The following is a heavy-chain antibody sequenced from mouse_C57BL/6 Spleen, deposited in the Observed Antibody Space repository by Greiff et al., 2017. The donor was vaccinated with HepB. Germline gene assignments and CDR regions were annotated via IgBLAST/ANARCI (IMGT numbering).Heavy chain of an antibody. V-gene: IGHV1-61*01. D-gene: IGHD2-1*01. CDR1: GYTFTSYW. J-gene: IGHJ4*01. CDR2: IYPSDSET. Sequence: VQLQQPGAELVRPGSSVKLSCKASGYTFTSYWMDWVKQRPGQGLEWIGNIYPSDSETHYNQKFKDKVTLTVDKSSSTAYMQLSSLTSSDSAVYYCARFGNYYAMDYWGQGTSVTVSS. CDR3: ARFGNYYAMDY.